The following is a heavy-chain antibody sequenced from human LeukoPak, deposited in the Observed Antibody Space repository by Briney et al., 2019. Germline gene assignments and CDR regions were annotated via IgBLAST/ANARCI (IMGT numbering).Heavy chain of an antibody. CDR1: GFTFSGFA. V-gene: IGHV3-48*03. Sequence: GGSLRLSCAASGFTFSGFAMNWVRQAPGMGLEWISYISTVGTTQYYADSVKGRFTISRDNAKDSLFLQMNSLRAEDTGVYYCATSDPYGDSLIESWGQGTLVTVSS. CDR2: ISTVGTTQ. CDR3: ATSDPYGDSLIES. D-gene: IGHD4-17*01. J-gene: IGHJ4*02.